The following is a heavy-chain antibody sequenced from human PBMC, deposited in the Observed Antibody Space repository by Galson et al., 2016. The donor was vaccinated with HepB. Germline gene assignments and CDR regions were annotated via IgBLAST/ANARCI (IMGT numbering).Heavy chain of an antibody. CDR3: ARDLIGNLDV. D-gene: IGHD3-16*02. J-gene: IGHJ6*02. CDR1: GYTFTSYA. Sequence: SVKVSCKASGYTFTSYAIQWVRQAPGQRPEWLGWINAGNGDTQYSQRLQGRITITNDTPASTAYMELSSLTSEDTAVYYCARDLIGNLDVWGQGTTVTVSS. V-gene: IGHV1-3*01. CDR2: INAGNGDT.